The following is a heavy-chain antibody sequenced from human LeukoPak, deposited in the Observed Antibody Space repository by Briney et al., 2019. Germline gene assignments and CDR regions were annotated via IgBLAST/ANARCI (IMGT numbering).Heavy chain of an antibody. D-gene: IGHD3-10*01. Sequence: PGGSLRLSCAASGFTFSTYGMNWVRQAPGKGLEWVSLISGSGGSAYYADSVKGRFTISRDNSKNTLYLQMNSLRAEDTAVYYCAAGVQGVIIEVWGQGTLVTVSS. V-gene: IGHV3-23*01. CDR1: GFTFSTYG. CDR3: AAGVQGVIIEV. J-gene: IGHJ4*02. CDR2: ISGSGGSA.